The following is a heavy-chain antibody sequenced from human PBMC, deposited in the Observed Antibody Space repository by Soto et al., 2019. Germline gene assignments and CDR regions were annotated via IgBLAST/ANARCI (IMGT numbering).Heavy chain of an antibody. D-gene: IGHD3-22*01. V-gene: IGHV1-69*13. CDR3: ARDAHPYYYDSSGYYYNY. J-gene: IGHJ4*02. Sequence: GASVKVSCKASGGTFSSYAISWVRQAPGQGLEWMGGIIPIFGTANYAQKFQGRVTITADESTSTAYMELSSLRSEDTAVYYCARDAHPYYYDSSGYYYNYWGQGTLVTVSS. CDR2: IIPIFGTA. CDR1: GGTFSSYA.